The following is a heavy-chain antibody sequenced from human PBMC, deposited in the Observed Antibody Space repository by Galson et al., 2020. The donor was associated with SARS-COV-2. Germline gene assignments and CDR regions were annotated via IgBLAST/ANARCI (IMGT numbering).Heavy chain of an antibody. D-gene: IGHD2-2*01. Sequence: GESLKISCAASGFTFSSYGMHWVRQAPGKGLECVAVISYDGSNKYYADSVKGRFTISRDNSKNTLYLQMNSLRAEDTAVYYCASTPKYCSSTSCYLRRFDPWGQGTLVTVSS. CDR1: GFTFSSYG. J-gene: IGHJ5*02. V-gene: IGHV3-30*03. CDR2: ISYDGSNK. CDR3: ASTPKYCSSTSCYLRRFDP.